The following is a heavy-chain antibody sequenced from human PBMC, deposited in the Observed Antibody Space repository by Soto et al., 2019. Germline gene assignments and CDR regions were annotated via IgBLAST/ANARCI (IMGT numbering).Heavy chain of an antibody. CDR3: ARRGSSGWRYYYYYMDV. J-gene: IGHJ6*03. CDR2: MNPNSGNT. Sequence: ASVKVSCKASGYTFTSYDINWVRQATGQGLEWMGWMNPNSGNTGYAQKFQGRVTMTRNTSIRTAYMELGSLRSEDTAVYYCARRGSSGWRYYYYYMDVWGKGTTVTVSS. CDR1: GYTFTSYD. V-gene: IGHV1-8*01. D-gene: IGHD6-19*01.